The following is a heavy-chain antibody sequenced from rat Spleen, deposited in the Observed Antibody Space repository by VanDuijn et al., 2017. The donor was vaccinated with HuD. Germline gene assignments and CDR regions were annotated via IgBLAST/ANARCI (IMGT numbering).Heavy chain of an antibody. CDR1: GFTFSNYY. V-gene: IGHV5-25*01. Sequence: EVQLVESGGGLVQPGRSMKLSCAALGFTFSNYYMAWVRQAPTKGLEWVAHISTGGDKTYYRDSVKGRFTISRDNAKSTLYLQMDSLRSEDTATYYCAREYRFSFDYWGQGVLVTVSS. CDR3: AREYRFSFDY. J-gene: IGHJ2*01. CDR2: ISTGGDKT. D-gene: IGHD1-5*01.